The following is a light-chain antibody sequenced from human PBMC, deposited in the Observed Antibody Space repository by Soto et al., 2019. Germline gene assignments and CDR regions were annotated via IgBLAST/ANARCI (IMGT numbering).Light chain of an antibody. Sequence: DIEMTQSPSSLSASVGDRVTITCPASQSINTKLNWYQQKPGKVPNLLIYAASSLQTGVPSRFSGSGSGTDFTLTISSLQPEDFATYYCQQSYKSPPTFGPGTKVDI. J-gene: IGKJ1*01. CDR2: AAS. CDR1: QSINTK. CDR3: QQSYKSPPT. V-gene: IGKV1-39*01.